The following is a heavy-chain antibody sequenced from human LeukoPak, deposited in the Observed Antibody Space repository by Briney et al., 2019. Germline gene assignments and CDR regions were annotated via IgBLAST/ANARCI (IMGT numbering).Heavy chain of an antibody. CDR3: AKDGLGPGDCPDY. J-gene: IGHJ4*02. CDR1: GFTFSSYG. V-gene: IGHV3-30*02. Sequence: PGGSLRLSCAASGFTFSSYGMHWVRQAPGKGLEWVAFIRYDGSNNYYADSVKGRFTISRDNSKNTLYLQMNSLRAEDTAVYYCAKDGLGPGDCPDYWGQGTLVTVSS. CDR2: IRYDGSNN. D-gene: IGHD2-21*02.